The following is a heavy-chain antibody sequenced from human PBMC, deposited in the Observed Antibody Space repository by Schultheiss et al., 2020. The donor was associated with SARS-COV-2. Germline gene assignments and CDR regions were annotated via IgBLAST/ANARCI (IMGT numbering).Heavy chain of an antibody. CDR2: IYWDDDK. J-gene: IGHJ5*02. Sequence: SGPTLVKPTQTLTLTCTFSGFSLSTSGLGVGWIRQPPGKALEWLALIYWDDDKRYNPSLRSRLSIAKDTSRDQVFLTMTNMDPVDTATYYCAHRLRISGTRNWFDPWGQGTLVTVSS. V-gene: IGHV2-5*02. CDR3: AHRLRISGTRNWFDP. CDR1: GFSLSTSGLG. D-gene: IGHD1-7*01.